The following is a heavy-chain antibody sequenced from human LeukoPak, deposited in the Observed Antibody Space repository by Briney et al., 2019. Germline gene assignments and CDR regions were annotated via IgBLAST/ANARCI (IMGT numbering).Heavy chain of an antibody. J-gene: IGHJ4*02. D-gene: IGHD6-13*01. CDR2: FDPEDGET. CDR3: ASSLPAAGVTPFDY. Sequence: ASVKVSCKVSGYTLTELSMHWVRQAPGKGLEWMGGFDPEDGETIYAQKFQGRVIMTEDTSTDTAYMELSSLRSEDTAVYYCASSLPAAGVTPFDYWGQGTLVTVSS. V-gene: IGHV1-24*01. CDR1: GYTLTELS.